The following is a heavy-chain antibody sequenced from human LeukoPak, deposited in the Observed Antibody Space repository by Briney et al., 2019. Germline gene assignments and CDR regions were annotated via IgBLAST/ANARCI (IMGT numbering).Heavy chain of an antibody. CDR1: GFTFSSYS. CDR2: ISSSSSYI. V-gene: IGHV3-21*01. D-gene: IGHD3-9*01. CDR3: ARFEEAPRNYYFMDV. J-gene: IGHJ6*03. Sequence: EGSLRLSCAASGFTFSSYSMNWVRQAPGKGLEWVSSISSSSSYIYYADSVKGRFTISSDNAKNTLYLQMSSLRVEDTAVYYCARFEEAPRNYYFMDVWGKGTTVIVSS.